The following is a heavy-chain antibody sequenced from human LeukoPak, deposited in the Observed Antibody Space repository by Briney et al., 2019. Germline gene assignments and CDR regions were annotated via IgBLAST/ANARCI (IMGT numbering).Heavy chain of an antibody. D-gene: IGHD3-22*01. CDR2: IIPIFGTA. Sequence: SVKVSCKASGGTFSSYAMSWVRQAPGQGLEWMGRIIPIFGTANYAQKFQGRVTITTDESTSTAYMELSSLRSEDTAVYYCARARYDSSGYYYGWGQGTLVTVSS. CDR3: ARARYDSSGYYYG. J-gene: IGHJ4*02. V-gene: IGHV1-69*05. CDR1: GGTFSSYA.